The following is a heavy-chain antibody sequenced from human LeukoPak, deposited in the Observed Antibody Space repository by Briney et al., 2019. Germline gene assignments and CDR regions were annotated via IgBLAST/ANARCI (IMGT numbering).Heavy chain of an antibody. J-gene: IGHJ4*02. Sequence: GRSLRLSCAASGFTFDDYAMHWVRQAPGKGLEWVSGISWNSGSIGYADSVKGRFTISRDNAKNSLYLQMNSLRAEATALYYCAKDVSWFGELSYFDYWGQGTLVTVSS. CDR3: AKDVSWFGELSYFDY. D-gene: IGHD3-10*01. CDR2: ISWNSGSI. V-gene: IGHV3-9*01. CDR1: GFTFDDYA.